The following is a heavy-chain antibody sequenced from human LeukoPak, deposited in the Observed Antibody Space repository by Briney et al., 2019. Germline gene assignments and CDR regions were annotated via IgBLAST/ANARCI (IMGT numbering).Heavy chain of an antibody. V-gene: IGHV7-4-1*02. J-gene: IGHJ6*02. CDR2: INTNTGNP. CDR3: ARVPSSYGYYYGMDV. CDR1: GYTFTSYA. Sequence: GASVKVSCKASGYTFTSYAMNWVRQAPGQGHEWMGWINTNTGNPTYAQGFTGRFVFSLDTSVSTAYLQISSLKAEDTAVYYCARVPSSYGYYYGMDVWGQGTTVTVSS. D-gene: IGHD5-18*01.